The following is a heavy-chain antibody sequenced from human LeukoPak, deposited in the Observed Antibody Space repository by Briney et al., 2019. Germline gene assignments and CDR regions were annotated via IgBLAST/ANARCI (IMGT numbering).Heavy chain of an antibody. D-gene: IGHD3-22*01. CDR3: ARQLWGSSGQYPRDAFDI. J-gene: IGHJ3*02. CDR1: GYSFTSYW. CDR2: IYPGDSDT. Sequence: GESLKISCTGSGYSFTSYWIGWVRQMPGKGLEWMGIIYPGDSDTRYSPSFQGQVTISADKSISTAYLQWSSLKASDTAMYYCARQLWGSSGQYPRDAFDIWGQGTMVTVSS. V-gene: IGHV5-51*01.